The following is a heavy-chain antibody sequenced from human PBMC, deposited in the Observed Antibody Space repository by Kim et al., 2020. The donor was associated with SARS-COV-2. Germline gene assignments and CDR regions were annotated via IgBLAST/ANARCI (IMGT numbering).Heavy chain of an antibody. CDR3: AKAGDV. J-gene: IGHJ6*02. CDR2: GGTT. V-gene: IGHV3-23*01. Sequence: GGTTYYADSVQGRFTISKDNSKNTLYLQMDSLRADDTAVYYCAKAGDVWGQGTSVTVSS.